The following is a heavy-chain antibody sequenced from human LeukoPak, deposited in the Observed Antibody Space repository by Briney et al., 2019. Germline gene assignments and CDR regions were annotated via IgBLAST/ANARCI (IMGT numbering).Heavy chain of an antibody. Sequence: GSLRLSCAASGFTLSNHPMYWVRQAPGKGLEWVSSLSDTGDSTHYADSVKGRFTISRDSARSALYLQMNSLRAEDTAVYYCAKGDCSSGSCYFDYWGQGSQVTVSS. V-gene: IGHV3-23*01. CDR2: LSDTGDST. J-gene: IGHJ4*02. D-gene: IGHD2-15*01. CDR3: AKGDCSSGSCYFDY. CDR1: GFTLSNHP.